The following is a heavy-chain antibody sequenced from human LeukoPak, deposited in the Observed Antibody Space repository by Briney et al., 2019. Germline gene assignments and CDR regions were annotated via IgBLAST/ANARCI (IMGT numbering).Heavy chain of an antibody. CDR1: GFTFSSYW. D-gene: IGHD6-13*01. V-gene: IGHV3-7*01. Sequence: PGGSLRLSCAASGFTFSSYWMSWVRQAPGKGLEWVANIKQDGSEKYYVDSVKGRFTISRDNAKNSLYLQMNSLRAEDTAVYYCALQRPIAAAPFDYWGQGTLVTVSS. CDR3: ALQRPIAAAPFDY. CDR2: IKQDGSEK. J-gene: IGHJ4*02.